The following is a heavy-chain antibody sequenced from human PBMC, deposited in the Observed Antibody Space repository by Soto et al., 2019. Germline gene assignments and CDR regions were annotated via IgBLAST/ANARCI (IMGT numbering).Heavy chain of an antibody. D-gene: IGHD6-13*01. J-gene: IGHJ4*02. CDR2: ICWNSGSI. CDR1: GFTFDDYA. CDR3: AKSSDPGIAAAGTDY. V-gene: IGHV3-9*01. Sequence: EVQLVESGGGLVQPGRSLRLSCAASGFTFDDYAMHWVRQAPGKGLEWVSGICWNSGSIGYADSVKGRFTISRDNAKNSLYLQMNRLRAEDTALYYCAKSSDPGIAAAGTDYWGQGTLVTVSS.